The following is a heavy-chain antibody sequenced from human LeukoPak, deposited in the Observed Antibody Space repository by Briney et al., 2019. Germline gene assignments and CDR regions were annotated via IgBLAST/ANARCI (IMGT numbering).Heavy chain of an antibody. CDR2: ISYDGSTK. J-gene: IGHJ4*02. V-gene: IGHV3-30-3*01. D-gene: IGHD3-10*01. CDR1: GFTFNSHA. CDR3: ARDLSYYYASDY. Sequence: PGTSLRLSCVASGFTFNSHAIHWVRQAPGKGLEWVTFISYDGSTKYYADSVRGRFTLARDNSKNTLYLQMNSLRPEDTAVYYCARDLSYYYASDYWGQGTLVTVSS.